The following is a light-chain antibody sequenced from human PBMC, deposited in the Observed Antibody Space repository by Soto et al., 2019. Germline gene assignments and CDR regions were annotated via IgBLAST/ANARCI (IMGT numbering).Light chain of an antibody. CDR2: EGS. CDR3: CSYADSTTYV. Sequence: QSALTQPASVSGSPGQSITISCTGTSSDVGTYNLVSWYHQHPGKAPKLMIYEGSKWPSGVSNRFSGSKSGNTASLTISGLQAEDEADYYCCSYADSTTYVFGTGTKLTVL. V-gene: IGLV2-23*01. J-gene: IGLJ1*01. CDR1: SSDVGTYNL.